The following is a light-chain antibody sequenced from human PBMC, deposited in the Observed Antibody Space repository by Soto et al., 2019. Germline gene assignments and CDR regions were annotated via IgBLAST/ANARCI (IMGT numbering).Light chain of an antibody. CDR3: QSYDGTYVV. CDR1: SGSIAINY. V-gene: IGLV6-57*02. Sequence: NFMLTQPHSVSESPGKTVTISCTGSSGSIAINYVQWYQQRPGSAPTTVIYEDNQRPSGVPDRFSGSIDSSSNSASLTISGLKTEDEADYYCQSYDGTYVVFGGGTKLTVL. CDR2: EDN. J-gene: IGLJ2*01.